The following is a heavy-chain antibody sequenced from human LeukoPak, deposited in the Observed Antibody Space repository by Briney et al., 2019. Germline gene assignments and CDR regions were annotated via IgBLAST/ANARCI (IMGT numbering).Heavy chain of an antibody. J-gene: IGHJ4*02. V-gene: IGHV3-74*01. CDR2: INGEGSST. D-gene: IGHD5-18*01. CDR1: GFTFISYW. CDR3: ARDAPGNTALDY. Sequence: PGGSLRLSCAASGFTFISYWMHWVRQAPGKGLVWVSRINGEGSSTDFADSVKGRFTISRDNAKNTLYLQMNSLGAEDTAVYYCARDAPGNTALDYWGQGTLVTVSS.